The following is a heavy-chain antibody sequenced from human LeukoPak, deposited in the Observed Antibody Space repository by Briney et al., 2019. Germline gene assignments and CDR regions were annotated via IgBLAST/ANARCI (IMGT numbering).Heavy chain of an antibody. CDR2: IWYDGSNK. D-gene: IGHD1-1*01. V-gene: IGHV3-33*01. CDR1: GFTFSSYG. CDR3: ARGGAWNDFLAANYYYGMDV. Sequence: PGGSLRLSCAASGFTFSSYGMHWVRQAPGKGLEWVAVIWYDGSNKYYADSVKGRFTISRDNSKNTLYLQMNSLRAEDTAVYYCARGGAWNDFLAANYYYGMDVWGQGTTVTVSS. J-gene: IGHJ6*02.